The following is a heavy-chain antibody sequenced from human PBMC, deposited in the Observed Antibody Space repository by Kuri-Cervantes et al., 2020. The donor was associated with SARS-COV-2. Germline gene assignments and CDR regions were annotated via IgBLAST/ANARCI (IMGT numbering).Heavy chain of an antibody. CDR1: GFTFSSYD. Sequence: GGSLRLSCAASGFTFSSYDMHWVRQATGKGLEWVSAIGTAGDTYYPGSVKGRFTTSRENAKNSLYLQMNSLRAGDTAVYYCAKSARGSGSYLVYFDYWGQGTLVTVSS. J-gene: IGHJ4*02. CDR3: AKSARGSGSYLVYFDY. V-gene: IGHV3-13*01. D-gene: IGHD1-26*01. CDR2: IGTAGDT.